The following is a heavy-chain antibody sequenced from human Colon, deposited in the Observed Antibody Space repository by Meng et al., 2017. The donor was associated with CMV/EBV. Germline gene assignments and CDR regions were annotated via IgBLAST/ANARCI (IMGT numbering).Heavy chain of an antibody. D-gene: IGHD5-12*01. CDR2: IYDRGRP. J-gene: IGHJ4*02. V-gene: IGHV4-59*02. CDR3: ARDSRGFLDY. CDR1: GDSVTLYY. Sequence: SETLSLTCTVSGDSVTLYYWTWIRQSPGKGLEFIGNIYDRGRPSYESSLQSRVTISQDTSKTQFSLKLRSVTAADTAIYYCARDSRGFLDYWGQGILVTVSS.